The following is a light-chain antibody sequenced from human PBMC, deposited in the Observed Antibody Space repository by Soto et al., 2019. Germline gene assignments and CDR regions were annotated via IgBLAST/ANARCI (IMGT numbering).Light chain of an antibody. CDR1: QSISSW. J-gene: IGKJ1*01. V-gene: IGKV1-5*01. Sequence: DIQMTQSPSTLSASVGDRFTTTCRASQSISSWLAWYQQKPGKAPKLLIYDASSLESGVPSRFSGSGSGTEFTLTISSLQPDDFATYYCQQYNSYSRTFGQGTKGDIK. CDR2: DAS. CDR3: QQYNSYSRT.